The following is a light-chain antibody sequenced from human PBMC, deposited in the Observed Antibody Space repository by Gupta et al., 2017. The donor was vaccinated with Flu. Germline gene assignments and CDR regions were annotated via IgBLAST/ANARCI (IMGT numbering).Light chain of an antibody. V-gene: IGKV3-15*01. Sequence: EIVMPQSPATLSVSPGESATLSCRASQSVGSNLAWYQQKPGQAPRLLIFDASIRATDIPARFSGSGSGTEVTTTISSRQSEDFSAYYCQQYNNWPPITFGQGTRLEIK. CDR2: DAS. J-gene: IGKJ5*01. CDR3: QQYNNWPPIT. CDR1: QSVGSN.